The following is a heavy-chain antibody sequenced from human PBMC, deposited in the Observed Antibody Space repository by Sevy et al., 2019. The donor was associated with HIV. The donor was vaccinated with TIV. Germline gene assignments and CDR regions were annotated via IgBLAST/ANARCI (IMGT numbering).Heavy chain of an antibody. Sequence: SETLSLTCTVSGGSISSSSYYWGWIRQPPGKGLEWIGSIYYSGSTYYNPSLKSRVTISVDTSKNQFSLKLSSVTAADTAVYYCARCLTFGTTFDYWGQGTLVTVSS. V-gene: IGHV4-39*01. D-gene: IGHD3-16*01. CDR2: IYYSGST. J-gene: IGHJ4*02. CDR3: ARCLTFGTTFDY. CDR1: GGSISSSSYY.